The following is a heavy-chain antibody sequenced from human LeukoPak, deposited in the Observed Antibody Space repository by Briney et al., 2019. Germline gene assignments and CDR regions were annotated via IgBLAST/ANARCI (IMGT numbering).Heavy chain of an antibody. CDR1: GFTFSSYW. CDR3: ARDGGDFWSGYPLDY. Sequence: GGSLRLSCAASGFTFSSYWMHWVRQAPGKGLVWVSRINSDGSSTSYADSVKGRFTISRDNAKNTLYLQMNSLRSEDTALYYCARDGGDFWSGYPLDYWGQGTLVTVSS. V-gene: IGHV3-74*01. D-gene: IGHD3-3*01. J-gene: IGHJ4*02. CDR2: INSDGSST.